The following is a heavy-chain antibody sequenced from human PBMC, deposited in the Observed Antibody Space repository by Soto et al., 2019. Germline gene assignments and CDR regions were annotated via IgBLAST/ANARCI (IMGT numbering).Heavy chain of an antibody. CDR1: GFSVSTSGVA. Sequence: QITLKESGPTLVKPTQTLTLTCTVSGFSVSTSGVAVGWIRQPPGKALEWLALIYWDDDKRYSPSLKSRLTIAQDTSKNQVVLTMTNMDPVDTATYYCAHRGSDILTGYLNWFDPWGQGTLVTVSS. D-gene: IGHD3-9*01. CDR2: IYWDDDK. V-gene: IGHV2-5*02. J-gene: IGHJ5*02. CDR3: AHRGSDILTGYLNWFDP.